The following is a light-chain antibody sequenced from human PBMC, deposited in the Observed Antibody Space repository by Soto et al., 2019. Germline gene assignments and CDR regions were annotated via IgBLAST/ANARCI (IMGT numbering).Light chain of an antibody. V-gene: IGKV1-39*01. J-gene: IGKJ5*01. CDR2: DAS. CDR3: QQSYSTPA. CDR1: QNIRSR. Sequence: DFQMTQSPSTLSASVGDRVTITCRASQNIRSRLAWFQQKPGKAPKLLIYDASSLQSGVPSRFSGSGSGTDFTLTISSLQPEDFATYYCQQSYSTPAFGQGTRLEI.